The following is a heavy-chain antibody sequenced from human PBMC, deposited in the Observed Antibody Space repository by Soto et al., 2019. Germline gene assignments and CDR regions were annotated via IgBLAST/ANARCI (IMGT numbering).Heavy chain of an antibody. CDR2: IYTSGST. CDR3: ARGGDCYDSSGYPDY. J-gene: IGHJ4*02. Sequence: PSETLSLTCTVSGGSISSYYWSWIRQPAGKGLEWIGRIYTSGSTNYNPSLKSRVTMSVDTSKNQFSLKLSSVTAADTAVYYCARGGDCYDSSGYPDYWGQGTLVTVSS. CDR1: GGSISSYY. D-gene: IGHD3-22*01. V-gene: IGHV4-4*07.